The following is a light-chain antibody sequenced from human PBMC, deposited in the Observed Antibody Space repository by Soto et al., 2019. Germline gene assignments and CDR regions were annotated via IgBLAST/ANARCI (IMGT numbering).Light chain of an antibody. Sequence: DIQNTKSPASLCASVGDRVTISCRASQSIGRNLNWYQQKPGKAPTLLMFTSSNLQSGVPSRFSGSGSGTDFIFTISSLQPEDFATYYCQQSYSTPPTFGQGTKV. CDR1: QSIGRN. CDR3: QQSYSTPPT. J-gene: IGKJ1*01. V-gene: IGKV1-39*01. CDR2: TSS.